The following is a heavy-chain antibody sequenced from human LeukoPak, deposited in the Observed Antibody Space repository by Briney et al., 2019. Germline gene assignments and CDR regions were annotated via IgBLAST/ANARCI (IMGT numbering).Heavy chain of an antibody. V-gene: IGHV4-59*01. CDR1: GGSISSYY. D-gene: IGHD3-22*01. CDR2: IYYSGST. CDR3: ARYYDSSGYNPDYNWFDP. J-gene: IGHJ5*02. Sequence: SETLSLTCTVSGGSISSYYWSWIRQPPGKGLEWIGYIYYSGSTNYNPSLKSRVTISVDTSKNQFFLKLSSVTAADTAVYYCARYYDSSGYNPDYNWFDPWGQGTLVTVSS.